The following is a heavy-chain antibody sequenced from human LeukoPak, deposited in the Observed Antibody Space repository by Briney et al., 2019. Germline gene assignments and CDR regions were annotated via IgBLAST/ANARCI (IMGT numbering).Heavy chain of an antibody. Sequence: SETLSLTCAVSGGSISSGGYSWSWIRQPPGKGLEWIGYIYHSGSTYYNPSLKSRVTISVDTSKNQFSLKLSSVTAADTAVYYCAREAKLERRRGGWFDPWGQGTLVTVSS. J-gene: IGHJ5*02. CDR3: AREAKLERRRGGWFDP. CDR1: GGSISSGGYS. V-gene: IGHV4-30-2*01. CDR2: IYHSGST. D-gene: IGHD1-1*01.